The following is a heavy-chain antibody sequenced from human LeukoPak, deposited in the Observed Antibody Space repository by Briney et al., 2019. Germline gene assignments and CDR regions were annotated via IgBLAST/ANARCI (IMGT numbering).Heavy chain of an antibody. D-gene: IGHD3-22*01. CDR3: ARDPRILVVVITDFDY. CDR2: ISYDGSNK. Sequence: QSGRSLRLSCAASGFTFSSYAMHWVRQAPGKGLEWVAVISYDGSNKYYADSVKGRFTISRDNSKNTLYLQMNSLRAEDTAVYYCARDPRILVVVITDFDYWGQGTLVTVSS. CDR1: GFTFSSYA. V-gene: IGHV3-30-3*01. J-gene: IGHJ4*02.